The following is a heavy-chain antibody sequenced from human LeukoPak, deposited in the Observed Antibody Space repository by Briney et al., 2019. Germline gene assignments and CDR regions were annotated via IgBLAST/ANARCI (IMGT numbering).Heavy chain of an antibody. CDR3: AKVWGIVGATDWFDP. Sequence: GGSLRLSCADSGFTFSSYVMSWVRQAPGKGLEWVSAISGNGRDTHYPDSVKGRFTISRDNAKNSLYLQMNSLRAEDTAVYYCAKVWGIVGATDWFDPWGQGTLVTVSS. V-gene: IGHV3-23*01. D-gene: IGHD1-26*01. CDR1: GFTFSSYV. J-gene: IGHJ5*02. CDR2: ISGNGRDT.